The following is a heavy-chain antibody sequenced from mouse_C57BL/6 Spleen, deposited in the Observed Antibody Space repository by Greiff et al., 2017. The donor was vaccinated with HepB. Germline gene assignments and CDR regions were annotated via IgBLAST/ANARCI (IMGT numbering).Heavy chain of an antibody. CDR2: INPYNGDT. Sequence: EVQLQHSGPELVKPGDSVKISCKASGYSFTGYFMNWVMQSHGKSLEWIGRINPYNGDTFYNQKFKGKATLTVDKSSSTAHMELRSLTSEDSAVYYCARFTTVVAPYYAMDYWGQGTSVTVSS. V-gene: IGHV1-20*01. CDR1: GYSFTGYF. D-gene: IGHD1-1*01. J-gene: IGHJ4*01. CDR3: ARFTTVVAPYYAMDY.